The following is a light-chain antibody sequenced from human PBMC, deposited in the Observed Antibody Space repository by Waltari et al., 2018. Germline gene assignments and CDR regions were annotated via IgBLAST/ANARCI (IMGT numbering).Light chain of an antibody. J-gene: IGKJ1*01. CDR3: QQYSTWPPWT. CDR2: GAS. V-gene: IGKV3-15*01. Sequence: DIVTTQSPATLSVSPGERATLSCRTSQSVNSNLAWYQQNPGQAPRLLVFGASTRATGIPARCTGSGSGTEFTLTISSLQSEDFAIYYCQQYSTWPPWTFGQGTKVDIK. CDR1: QSVNSN.